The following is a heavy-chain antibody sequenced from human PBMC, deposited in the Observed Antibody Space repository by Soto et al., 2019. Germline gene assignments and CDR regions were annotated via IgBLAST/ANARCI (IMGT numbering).Heavy chain of an antibody. J-gene: IGHJ4*02. CDR2: ISSCSSYI. CDR1: GFTFSTYT. V-gene: IGHV3-21*01. Sequence: PGGSLRLSCAVSGFTFSTYTMNWVRQAPGQGLEWVSSISSCSSYIHYADSVKVRFTISRDNARNSLYLQMNSLRAEDTAVYYCARDLTGYCSSTSCYGSWAHFDYWGQGTLVTVSS. D-gene: IGHD2-2*01. CDR3: ARDLTGYCSSTSCYGSWAHFDY.